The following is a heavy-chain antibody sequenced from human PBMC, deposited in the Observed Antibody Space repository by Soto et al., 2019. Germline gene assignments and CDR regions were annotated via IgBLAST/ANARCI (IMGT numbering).Heavy chain of an antibody. V-gene: IGHV3-64D*08. Sequence: GGSLRLSCSASGFTFSSYAMHWVRQAPGKGLEYVSAISSNGGSTYYADSVKGRFTISRDNSKNTLYLQMSSLRAEDTAVYYCVKDQYSSGWTDRSFDYWGQGTLVTVSS. CDR2: ISSNGGST. CDR1: GFTFSSYA. CDR3: VKDQYSSGWTDRSFDY. D-gene: IGHD6-19*01. J-gene: IGHJ4*02.